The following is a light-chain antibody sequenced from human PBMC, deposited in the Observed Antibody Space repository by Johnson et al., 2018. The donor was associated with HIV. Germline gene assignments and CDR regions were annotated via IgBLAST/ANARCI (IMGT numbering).Light chain of an antibody. J-gene: IGLJ1*01. CDR3: GTWDSLLNGYV. CDR2: ENN. Sequence: QSVLTQPPSVSAAPGQKVTISCSGSSSNIGNSYVSWFQQLPGTAPKLLIYENNKRPSGIPARFSGSKSGTSATLGITGLQAGDEADYYCGTWDSLLNGYVFATVTKVTVL. V-gene: IGLV1-51*02. CDR1: SSNIGNSY.